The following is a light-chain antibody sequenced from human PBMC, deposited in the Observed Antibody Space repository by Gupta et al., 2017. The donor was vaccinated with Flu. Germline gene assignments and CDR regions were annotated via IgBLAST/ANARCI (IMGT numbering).Light chain of an antibody. CDR3: QQDKEWRHT. CDR2: SAL. Sequence: EIAVTQSPATLSVSPGDRATLACRASQSVDAKLAWYQQKPGQAPRLLIFSALSRAPGIAARFGGSGSATHFTLTISSMQSEDFAIYYCQQDKEWRHTFGGGTKLEI. J-gene: IGKJ4*01. CDR1: QSVDAK. V-gene: IGKV3-15*01.